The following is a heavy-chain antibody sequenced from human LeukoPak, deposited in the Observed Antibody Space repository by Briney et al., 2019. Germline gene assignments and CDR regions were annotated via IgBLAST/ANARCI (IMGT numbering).Heavy chain of an antibody. CDR2: IKQDGSEK. Sequence: GGSLRLSCAASGFTFSSHWMSWVRQAPGKGLEWVANIKQDGSEKYYVDSVKGRFTISRDNAKNSLYLQMNSLRAEDTAVYYCARVLWLVPDYWGQGTLVTVSS. V-gene: IGHV3-7*01. J-gene: IGHJ4*02. CDR3: ARVLWLVPDY. CDR1: GFTFSSHW. D-gene: IGHD6-19*01.